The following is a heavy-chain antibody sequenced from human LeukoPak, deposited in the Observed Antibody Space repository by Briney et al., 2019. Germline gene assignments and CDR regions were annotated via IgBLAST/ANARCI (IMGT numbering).Heavy chain of an antibody. D-gene: IGHD5-18*01. CDR3: VRGYTCGY. Sequence: PGGSLRLSCAASGFTFSTYWMSWVRQAPGKGLEWVANLKEDGSEINYADSVRGRFTISRDNAKNSLYLQMNSLRAEDTAVYYCVRGYTCGYWGQGTLLIVSS. V-gene: IGHV3-7*04. CDR1: GFTFSTYW. CDR2: LKEDGSEI. J-gene: IGHJ4*02.